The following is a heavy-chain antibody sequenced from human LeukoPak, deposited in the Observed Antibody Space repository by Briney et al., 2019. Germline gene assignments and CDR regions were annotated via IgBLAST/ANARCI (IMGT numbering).Heavy chain of an antibody. V-gene: IGHV4-34*01. CDR3: ARCYSSSWASYYYYYMDV. Sequence: PSETLSLTCAVYGGSFSGYYWSWIRQPPGKGLEWIGEINHSGSTNYNPSLKSRVTISVDTSKNQFSLKLSSVTAADTAVYHCARCYSSSWASYYYYYMDVWGKGTTVTVSS. D-gene: IGHD6-13*01. CDR2: INHSGST. J-gene: IGHJ6*03. CDR1: GGSFSGYY.